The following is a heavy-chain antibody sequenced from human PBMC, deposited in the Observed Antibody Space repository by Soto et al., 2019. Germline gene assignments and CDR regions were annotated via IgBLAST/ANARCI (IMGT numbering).Heavy chain of an antibody. V-gene: IGHV1-69*15. J-gene: IGHJ4*02. CDR2: ITPIYPTT. CDR1: GGTFYTYT. D-gene: IGHD5-18*01. CDR3: ARIPRYSFTTSDALDS. Sequence: QVQLVQSGAEVRKPGSSVQVSCKASGGTFYTYTFSWVRQAPGQGLEWMGSITPIYPTTNYAEKFQGRLTVTADGSTNTAYMELNSLTSEDTAVYYCARIPRYSFTTSDALDSWGQGTLVTVSS.